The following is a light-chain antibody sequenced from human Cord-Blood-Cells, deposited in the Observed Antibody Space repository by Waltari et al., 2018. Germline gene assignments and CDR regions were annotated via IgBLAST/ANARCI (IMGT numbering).Light chain of an antibody. CDR3: SSYTSSSTLV. V-gene: IGLV2-14*01. J-gene: IGLJ1*01. CDR2: EVS. Sequence: QSALTQPASVSGSPGQSITISCTGTSSDVGGYNYVSWYQQHPGKAPKLMIYEVSNRPSGVVNLFSGSKSGNTASLTISGLQAEDEADYYCSSYTSSSTLVFGTGTKVTVL. CDR1: SSDVGGYNY.